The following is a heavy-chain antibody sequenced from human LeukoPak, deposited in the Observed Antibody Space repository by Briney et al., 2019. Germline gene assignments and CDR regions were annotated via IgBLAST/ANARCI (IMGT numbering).Heavy chain of an antibody. CDR1: GASISSYY. Sequence: NPSETLSLTCSVSGASISSYYWSWIRQPPGKGLEWIGYIYYSGSTNYNPSLKSRVTMSVDTSKNQFSLKLSSVTAADTAVYYCARERGVLTPPIIDYWGQGTLVTVSS. CDR3: ARERGVLTPPIIDY. V-gene: IGHV4-59*12. J-gene: IGHJ4*02. CDR2: IYYSGST. D-gene: IGHD1-1*01.